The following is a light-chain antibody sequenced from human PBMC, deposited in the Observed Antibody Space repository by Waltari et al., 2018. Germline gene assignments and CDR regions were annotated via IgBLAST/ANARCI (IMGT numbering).Light chain of an antibody. J-gene: IGKJ1*01. CDR2: AAS. Sequence: DIQMTQSPSSLSASVGDRVTITCRASQGITSYLSWYQQKPGKAPKLLIYAASSLQSGVPSNFSGSGSGTDFTLTISSLQPEDFATYYCQQSYSIPWTFGQGTKVEIK. V-gene: IGKV1-39*01. CDR3: QQSYSIPWT. CDR1: QGITSY.